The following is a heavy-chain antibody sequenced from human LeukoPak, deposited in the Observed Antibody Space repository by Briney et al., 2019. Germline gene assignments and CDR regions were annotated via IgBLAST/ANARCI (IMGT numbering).Heavy chain of an antibody. Sequence: SETLSLTCTVSGGSISSSSYYWGWIRQPPGKGLEWIGRIYYSGSTYYNPSLKSRVTISVDTTKNKFSLKLSSVTSADTAVYYCARTAYYYDSSGYFYYFDYWGQGTLVTVSS. D-gene: IGHD3-22*01. J-gene: IGHJ4*02. V-gene: IGHV4-39*01. CDR1: GGSISSSSYY. CDR3: ARTAYYYDSSGYFYYFDY. CDR2: IYYSGST.